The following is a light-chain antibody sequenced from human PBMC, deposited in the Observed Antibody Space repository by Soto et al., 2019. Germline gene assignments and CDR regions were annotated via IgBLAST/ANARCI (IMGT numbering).Light chain of an antibody. Sequence: QSALTQPRSVSGSPGQSVTISCTGTSSDVNNYKYVSWYQQHPGKAPQLMIYDVSQRPSGVPDRFSGSKSGNTASLTISGLQAEDEADYYCCSYAGTNTLGFGGGTKVTVL. CDR2: DVS. V-gene: IGLV2-11*01. J-gene: IGLJ3*02. CDR1: SSDVNNYKY. CDR3: CSYAGTNTLG.